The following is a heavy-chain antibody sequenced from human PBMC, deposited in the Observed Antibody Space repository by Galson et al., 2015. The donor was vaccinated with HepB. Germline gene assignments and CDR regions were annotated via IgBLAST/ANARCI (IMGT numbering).Heavy chain of an antibody. CDR3: AKPKLWYSSGWSYYFDY. V-gene: IGHV3-23*01. Sequence: SLRLFCAASGFTFSSYAMSWVRQAPGKGLEWVSAISGSGGSTYYADSVKGRFTISRDNSKNTLYLQMNSLRAENTAVYYCAKPKLWYSSGWSYYFDYWGQGTLVTVSS. J-gene: IGHJ4*02. D-gene: IGHD6-19*01. CDR2: ISGSGGST. CDR1: GFTFSSYA.